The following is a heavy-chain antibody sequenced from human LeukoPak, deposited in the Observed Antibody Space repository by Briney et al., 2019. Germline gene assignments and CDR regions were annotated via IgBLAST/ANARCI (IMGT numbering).Heavy chain of an antibody. D-gene: IGHD6-19*01. J-gene: IGHJ4*02. Sequence: SETLSLTCTVSGGSISSYYWSWVRQPPGKGLEWIGCIYYTGSTNYNLSLMSRLTILVDTSKNQFSLKLISVTAADTAVYYWATGRAYSSVDYWGQGTLVSVSS. CDR2: IYYTGST. CDR1: GGSISSYY. CDR3: ATGRAYSSVDY. V-gene: IGHV4-59*01.